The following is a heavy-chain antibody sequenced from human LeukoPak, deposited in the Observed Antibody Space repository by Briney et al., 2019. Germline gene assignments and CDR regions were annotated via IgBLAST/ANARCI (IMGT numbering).Heavy chain of an antibody. CDR3: ARPRIAARRARWTTDDAFDI. CDR2: IYYSGST. Sequence: SETLSLTCTVSGGSISSYYWSWIRQPPGKGLEWIGYIYYSGSTNYNPSLKSRVTISVDTSKNQFSLKLSSVTAADTAVYYCARPRIAARRARWTTDDAFDIWGQGTMVTVSS. D-gene: IGHD6-6*01. CDR1: GGSISSYY. V-gene: IGHV4-59*01. J-gene: IGHJ3*02.